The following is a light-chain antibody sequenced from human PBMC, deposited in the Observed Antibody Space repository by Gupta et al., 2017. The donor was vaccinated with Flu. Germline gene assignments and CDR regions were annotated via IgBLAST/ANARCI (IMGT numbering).Light chain of an antibody. Sequence: DIQLTQSPSFLSASVGDRVTITCRASQGISSYLAWYQQKPGKAPKLLIYAASTLQSGVPSRFSGSGYGTEFTLTISSLQPEDFAPYYCQQLNSYPPYSFGQGTKLEIK. V-gene: IGKV1-9*01. CDR1: QGISSY. CDR3: QQLNSYPPYS. J-gene: IGKJ2*03. CDR2: AAS.